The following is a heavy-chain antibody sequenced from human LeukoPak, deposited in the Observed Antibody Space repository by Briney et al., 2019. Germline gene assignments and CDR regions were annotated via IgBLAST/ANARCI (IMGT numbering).Heavy chain of an antibody. V-gene: IGHV1-2*02. CDR3: ARDRYSSGWYVQGY. Sequence: ASVKVSCKASGYTFTSYGISWARQAPGQGLEWMGWINPNSGGTNYAQKFQGRVTMTRDTSISTAYMELSRLRSDDTAVYYCARDRYSSGWYVQGYWGQGTLVTVSS. CDR1: GYTFTSYG. J-gene: IGHJ4*02. CDR2: INPNSGGT. D-gene: IGHD6-19*01.